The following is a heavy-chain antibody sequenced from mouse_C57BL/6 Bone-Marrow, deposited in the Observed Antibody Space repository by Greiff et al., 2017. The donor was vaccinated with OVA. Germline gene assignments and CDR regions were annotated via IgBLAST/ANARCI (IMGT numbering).Heavy chain of an antibody. CDR2: IYPGNSDT. V-gene: IGHV1-5*01. Sequence: EVQLQQSGTVLARPGASVKMSCKTSGYTFTSYWMHWVKQRPGQGLEWIGAIYPGNSDTSYNQKFKGKAKLTAVTSASTAYMELSSLTNEDSAVYYFTRWENGNYDFAYWGQGTLVTVSA. CDR3: TRWENGNYDFAY. D-gene: IGHD2-1*01. CDR1: GYTFTSYW. J-gene: IGHJ3*01.